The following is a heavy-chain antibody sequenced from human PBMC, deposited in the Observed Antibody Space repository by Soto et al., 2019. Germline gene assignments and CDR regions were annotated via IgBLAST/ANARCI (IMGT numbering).Heavy chain of an antibody. Sequence: QVQLVQSGAEVKKPGSSVKVSCKASGGTFSSYAISWVRQAPGQGLEWMGGIIPIFGTANYAQKFQGRVTITADESTSTAYMELSSLRSEDTAVYYCARDKAFVVVVAATSEGAFDIWGQGTMVTFSS. D-gene: IGHD2-15*01. CDR3: ARDKAFVVVVAATSEGAFDI. J-gene: IGHJ3*02. CDR2: IIPIFGTA. V-gene: IGHV1-69*01. CDR1: GGTFSSYA.